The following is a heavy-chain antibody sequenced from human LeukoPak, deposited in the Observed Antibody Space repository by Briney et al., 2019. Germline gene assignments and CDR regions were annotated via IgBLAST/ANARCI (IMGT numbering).Heavy chain of an antibody. CDR2: IYYSGST. D-gene: IGHD6-19*01. J-gene: IGHJ4*02. CDR3: ASVLYSSGWFFADY. CDR1: GGSISSGGY. Sequence: SGTLSLTCAVSGGSISSGGYWSWVRQPPGKGLEWIGQIYYSGSTNYNPSLKSRVIMSLDESRNQLSLRLNSVTAADTAVYYCASVLYSSGWFFADYWGQGTLVTVSS. V-gene: IGHV4-4*02.